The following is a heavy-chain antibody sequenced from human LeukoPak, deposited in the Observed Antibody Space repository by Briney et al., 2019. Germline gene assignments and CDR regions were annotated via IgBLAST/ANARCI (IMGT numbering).Heavy chain of an antibody. D-gene: IGHD2-2*02. CDR1: GGSISSGGYY. CDR2: IYYSGST. J-gene: IGHJ5*02. Sequence: SETLSVTCTVSGGSISSGGYYWSWIRQHPGKGLEWIGYIYYSGSTYYNPSLKSRVTISVDTSKNQFSLKLSSVTAADTAVYYCARGTVPAAIEGSWFDPWGQGTLVTVSS. CDR3: ARGTVPAAIEGSWFDP. V-gene: IGHV4-31*03.